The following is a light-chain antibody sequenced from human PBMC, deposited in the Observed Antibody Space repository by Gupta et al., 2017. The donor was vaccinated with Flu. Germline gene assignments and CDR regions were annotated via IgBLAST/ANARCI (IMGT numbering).Light chain of an antibody. CDR2: DAS. CDR3: QQRINWPWT. J-gene: IGKJ1*01. Sequence: EIVLTHSPATLYLSPGERATLSCRASQSVSSYLAWYQQKPGQAPRLLIYDASNRATGIPARFSGSGSGTDFTLTISSLEPEDFAVYYCQQRINWPWTFGQGTKVEIK. CDR1: QSVSSY. V-gene: IGKV3-11*01.